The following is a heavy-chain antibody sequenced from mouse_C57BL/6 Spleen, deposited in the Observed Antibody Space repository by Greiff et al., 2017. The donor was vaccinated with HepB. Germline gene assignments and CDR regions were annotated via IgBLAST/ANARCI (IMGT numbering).Heavy chain of an antibody. Sequence: VQLQQPGAELVKPGASVKISCKASGYSFTGYYMNWVKQSPEKSLEWIGEINPSTGGTTYNQKFKAKATLTVDKSSSTAYMQLKSLTSEDSAVYYCAQYYDFPFAYWGQGTLVTVSA. CDR3: AQYYDFPFAY. D-gene: IGHD2-4*01. J-gene: IGHJ3*01. CDR1: GYSFTGYY. CDR2: INPSTGGT. V-gene: IGHV1-42*01.